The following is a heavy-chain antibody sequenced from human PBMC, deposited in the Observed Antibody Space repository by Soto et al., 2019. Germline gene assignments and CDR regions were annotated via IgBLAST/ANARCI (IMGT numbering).Heavy chain of an antibody. CDR1: GGTFSSYA. D-gene: IGHD3-3*01. Sequence: QVQLVQSGAEVKKPGSSVKVSCKASGGTFSSYAISWVRQAPGQGLEWMGGIIPIFGTANYAQKFQGRVTITADEYTSAAYMELSSLRSEDTAMYYCARSRWEYYDFWSGYSYGMDVWGQGTTVTVSS. CDR2: IIPIFGTA. J-gene: IGHJ6*02. V-gene: IGHV1-69*01. CDR3: ARSRWEYYDFWSGYSYGMDV.